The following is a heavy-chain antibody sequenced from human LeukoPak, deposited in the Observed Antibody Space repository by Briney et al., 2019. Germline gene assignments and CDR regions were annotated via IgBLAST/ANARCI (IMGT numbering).Heavy chain of an antibody. CDR1: GFTFSSYW. D-gene: IGHD2-21*01. Sequence: GGSLRLSCAASGFTFSSYWMTWVRQAPGQGLEWVANIKEDGSAKYHVDSVKGRFTISRDNAKNSLYLQMNSLRVEDTAVYYCTKDTGCSGGACYSFYDYWGQGTLVTVSS. CDR2: IKEDGSAK. CDR3: TKDTGCSGGACYSFYDY. J-gene: IGHJ4*02. V-gene: IGHV3-7*01.